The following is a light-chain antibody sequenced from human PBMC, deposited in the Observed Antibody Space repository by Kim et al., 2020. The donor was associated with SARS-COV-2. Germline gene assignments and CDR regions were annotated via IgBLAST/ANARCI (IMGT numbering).Light chain of an antibody. CDR2: EVS. CDR3: SSYAGSNNLV. J-gene: IGLJ3*02. V-gene: IGLV2-8*01. CDR1: SSDVGGYNY. Sequence: GPSVPLACTGTSSDVGGYNYVSWYQQHPGKAPKLMIYEVSKRPSGVPDRFSGSKSGNTASLTVSGLQAEDEADYYCSSYAGSNNLVFGGGTQLTVL.